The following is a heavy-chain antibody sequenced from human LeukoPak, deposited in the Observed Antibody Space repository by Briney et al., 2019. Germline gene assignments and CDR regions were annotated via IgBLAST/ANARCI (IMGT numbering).Heavy chain of an antibody. V-gene: IGHV4-39*01. J-gene: IGHJ6*03. Sequence: SETLSLTCTDSGGSISTSAFYWGWIRQPPGKGLEWIGSIYDSGNEFYNPSLKSRVTISADTSKNQFSLKLNSVTAADTAMYYCARQISDYYYYYMDVWGEGITVTVSS. D-gene: IGHD2/OR15-2a*01. CDR3: ARQISDYYYYYMDV. CDR2: IYDSGNE. CDR1: GGSISTSAFY.